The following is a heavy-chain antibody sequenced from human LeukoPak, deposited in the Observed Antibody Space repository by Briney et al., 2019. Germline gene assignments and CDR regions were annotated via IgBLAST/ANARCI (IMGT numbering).Heavy chain of an antibody. CDR1: GFTFSSYA. Sequence: GGSLRLSCTASGFTFSSYAMHGVRQAPGKGLEWVALISYDGSNKHYADSVKGRFTISRDNSKNTLYLQMNSLRAEDTAVYYCARIISRTLGDSFDIWGEGTMVTVSS. V-gene: IGHV3-30-3*01. J-gene: IGHJ3*02. D-gene: IGHD3-10*01. CDR2: ISYDGSNK. CDR3: ARIISRTLGDSFDI.